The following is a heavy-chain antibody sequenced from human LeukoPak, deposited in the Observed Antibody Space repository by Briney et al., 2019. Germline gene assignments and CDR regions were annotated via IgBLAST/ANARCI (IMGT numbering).Heavy chain of an antibody. CDR2: IKQDGSEK. CDR1: GFTFSSYW. D-gene: IGHD3-3*01. Sequence: GGSLRLSCAASGFTFSSYWMSWVRRAPGKGLEWVANIKQDGSEKYYVDSVKGRFTISRDHAKSSLYLQMNSLRAEDTAVYYCARDLRFYDYWGQGTLVTVSS. J-gene: IGHJ4*02. V-gene: IGHV3-7*01. CDR3: ARDLRFYDY.